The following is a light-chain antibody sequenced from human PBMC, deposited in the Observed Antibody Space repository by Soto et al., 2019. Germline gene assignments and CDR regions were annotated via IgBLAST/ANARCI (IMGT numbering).Light chain of an antibody. CDR1: QSIGSY. V-gene: IGKV3-11*01. CDR2: EAS. Sequence: EIVLTQSPATLSLSPGESATLSCRASQSIGSYLAWYQQQPGQAPRLLIHEASNRATGIPARFSGSGSGTDFTLTISSLEPEDFAVYYGQQRASWPITFGQGTRLEI. J-gene: IGKJ5*01. CDR3: QQRASWPIT.